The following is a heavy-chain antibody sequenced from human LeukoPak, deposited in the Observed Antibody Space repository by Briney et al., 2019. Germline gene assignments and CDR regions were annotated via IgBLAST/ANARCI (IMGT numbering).Heavy chain of an antibody. V-gene: IGHV4-39*07. D-gene: IGHD3-22*01. CDR2: IYYSGST. J-gene: IGHJ4*02. CDR3: AREWGYYFDSSGYYSH. CDR1: GGSISISYY. Sequence: SETLSLTCTVSGGSISISYYWGWIRQPPGKGLEWIGSIYYSGSTYYNPPLKSRVTISVDTSKNQFSLKLSSVTAADTAVYYCAREWGYYFDSSGYYSHWGQGTLVTVSS.